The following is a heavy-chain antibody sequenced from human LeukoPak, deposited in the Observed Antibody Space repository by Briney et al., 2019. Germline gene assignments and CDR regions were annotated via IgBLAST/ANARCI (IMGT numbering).Heavy chain of an antibody. Sequence: GGSLRLSCAASGFTFSSYGMHWVRQAPGKGLEWVAVIWYDGSYTYYAESVKGRFTISRDNSRNTLYLQMSSLRAEDTAVYYCAKPTSGDGSFLIDYWGQGTLVTVSP. CDR3: AKPTSGDGSFLIDY. J-gene: IGHJ4*02. CDR2: IWYDGSYT. V-gene: IGHV3-33*06. D-gene: IGHD1-26*01. CDR1: GFTFSSYG.